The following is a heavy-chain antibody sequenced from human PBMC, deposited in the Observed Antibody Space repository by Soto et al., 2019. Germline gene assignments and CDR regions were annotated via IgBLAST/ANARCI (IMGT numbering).Heavy chain of an antibody. J-gene: IGHJ3*02. V-gene: IGHV3-23*01. D-gene: IGHD6-6*01. CDR3: ARRAFGSSRSFDI. CDR1: GFAFSSHP. Sequence: GGSLRLSCAASGFAFSSHPMSWVRQAPERGLEWVSGISDSGGLTYNADSVKGRFTISRDNSKNTLYLQMNSLRAEDTALYYCARRAFGSSRSFDIWGQGTMVTV. CDR2: ISDSGGLT.